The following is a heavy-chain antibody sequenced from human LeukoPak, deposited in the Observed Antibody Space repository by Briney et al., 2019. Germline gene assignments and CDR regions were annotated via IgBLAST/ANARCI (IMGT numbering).Heavy chain of an antibody. CDR3: ARAYTNGDYLDY. CDR1: GFTFSRYR. CDR2: ISDSSRHI. V-gene: IGHV3-21*01. D-gene: IGHD4-17*01. Sequence: GSLRLSCAASGFTFSRYRVNWVGQAPGKGLEWVSCISDSSRHIYYADSVKGRFTISRDNAKSSASLQMNSLRVDDTAVYYCARAYTNGDYLDYWGQGTLVTVSS. J-gene: IGHJ4*02.